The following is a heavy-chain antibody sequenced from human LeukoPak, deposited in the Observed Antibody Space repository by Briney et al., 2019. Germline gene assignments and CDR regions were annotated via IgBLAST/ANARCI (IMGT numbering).Heavy chain of an antibody. D-gene: IGHD4-17*01. V-gene: IGHV3-21*04. CDR1: GFTFNTYS. CDR3: ARGWRDYGSDY. J-gene: IGHJ4*02. CDR2: ISVDSNYL. Sequence: GGSLRLSCAASGFTFNTYSMNWVRQAPGKGLEWVSSISVDSNYLYYVDSLRRRFTISRDNAKNSLYLQMNSLRAEDTAVYYCARGWRDYGSDYWGQGTLVTVSS.